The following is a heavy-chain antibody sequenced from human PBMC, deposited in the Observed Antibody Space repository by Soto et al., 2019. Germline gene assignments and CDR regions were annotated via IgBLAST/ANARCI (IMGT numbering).Heavy chain of an antibody. Sequence: GGSLRLSCAASGFTFSSYGMHWVRQAPGKGLEWVAVIWYDGSNKYYADSVKGRFTISRDNSKNTLYLQMNSLRAEDTAVYYCARGGARMGANNWFDPWGQGTLVTAPQ. V-gene: IGHV3-33*01. CDR2: IWYDGSNK. CDR1: GFTFSSYG. J-gene: IGHJ5*02. D-gene: IGHD1-26*01. CDR3: ARGGARMGANNWFDP.